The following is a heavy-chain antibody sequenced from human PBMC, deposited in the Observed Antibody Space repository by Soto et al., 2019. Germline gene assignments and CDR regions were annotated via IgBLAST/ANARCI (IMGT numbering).Heavy chain of an antibody. CDR3: ARGGSSSDNGMDV. Sequence: EVQLVESGGGLVQPGGSLRLSCAASGFSFSTYSMNWVRQAPGKGLEWVSYISSRSYTIYYVDSVKGRFTISRDNAKNSLYLQMNSRRDEDTSVSYCARGGSSSDNGMDVWGQGTTVTVSS. CDR2: ISSRSYTI. J-gene: IGHJ6*02. V-gene: IGHV3-48*02. D-gene: IGHD6-6*01. CDR1: GFSFSTYS.